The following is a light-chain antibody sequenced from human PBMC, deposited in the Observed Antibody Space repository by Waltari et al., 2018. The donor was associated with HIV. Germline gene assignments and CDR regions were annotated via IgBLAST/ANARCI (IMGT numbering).Light chain of an antibody. J-gene: IGKJ4*01. V-gene: IGKV3-11*01. CDR2: DAS. CDR1: QSVSSY. CDR3: QQRSNWPPGVT. Sequence: EIVLTKSPATLSLSPRERATLSCRASQSVSSYLAWYQQKPGQAPRLLIYDASNRATGIPARFSGSGSGTDFTLTISSLEPEDFAVYYCQQRSNWPPGVTFGGGTKVEIK.